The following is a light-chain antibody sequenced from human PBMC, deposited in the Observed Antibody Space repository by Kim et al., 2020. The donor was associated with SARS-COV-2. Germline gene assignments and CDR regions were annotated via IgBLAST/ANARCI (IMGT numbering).Light chain of an antibody. CDR2: AAS. V-gene: IGKV1-27*01. CDR3: RKYNSAPLFT. Sequence: SVGDRMTITCRRSQDIINCLAWYQQKPRRVPKLLIYAASTLQSGVPSRFSGSRSETNFTLTISSLQPEDVATYYCRKYNSAPLFTFGPGTKVDIK. J-gene: IGKJ3*01. CDR1: QDIINC.